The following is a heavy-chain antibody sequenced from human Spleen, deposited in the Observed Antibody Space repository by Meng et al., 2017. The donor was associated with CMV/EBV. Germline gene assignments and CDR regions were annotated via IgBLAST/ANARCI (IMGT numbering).Heavy chain of an antibody. Sequence: SETLSLTCTVSGGSISSGDYYWTWIRQPPGKGLEWIGYIYHNGGAYYNPSLKSRVTISVDTSQNQFSLKLTSVTAADTAVYCCARDVTTHFFNYWGQGTLVTVSS. CDR1: GGSISSGDYY. D-gene: IGHD4-17*01. CDR3: ARDVTTHFFNY. CDR2: IYHNGGA. J-gene: IGHJ4*02. V-gene: IGHV4-30-4*08.